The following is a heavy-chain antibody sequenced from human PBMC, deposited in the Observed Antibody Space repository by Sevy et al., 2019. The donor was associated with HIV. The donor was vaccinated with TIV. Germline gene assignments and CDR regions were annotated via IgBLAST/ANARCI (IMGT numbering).Heavy chain of an antibody. D-gene: IGHD3-3*01. CDR1: GFTFDTYA. CDR3: AKYSTVFGVVVIHYYYGMDV. Sequence: GSLRLSCLASGFTFDTYAMSWVRQAPGKGLEWVSGISDSGGVTYYADSVKGRFTISRDNSKNTLYLQMNSLRGEDTAVYYCAKYSTVFGVVVIHYYYGMDVWGQGTTVTVSS. V-gene: IGHV3-23*01. CDR2: ISDSGGVT. J-gene: IGHJ6*02.